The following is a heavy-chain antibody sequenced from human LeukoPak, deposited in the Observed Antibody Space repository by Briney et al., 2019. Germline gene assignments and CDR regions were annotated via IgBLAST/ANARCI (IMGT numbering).Heavy chain of an antibody. CDR2: IYPGDSDT. Sequence: GESLKISCKGSGYSFTSYWIGWVRQMPGKGLEWMGIIYPGDSDTRYSPSFQGQVTISADKSISTAYLQWSSLKASDTAMYYCARGPLITGTIRTLFFDYWGQGTLVTVSS. V-gene: IGHV5-51*01. J-gene: IGHJ4*02. D-gene: IGHD1-7*01. CDR3: ARGPLITGTIRTLFFDY. CDR1: GYSFTSYW.